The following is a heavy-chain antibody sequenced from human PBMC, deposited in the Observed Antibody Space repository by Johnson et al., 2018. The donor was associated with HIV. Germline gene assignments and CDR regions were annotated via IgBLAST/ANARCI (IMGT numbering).Heavy chain of an antibody. J-gene: IGHJ3*02. D-gene: IGHD4-17*01. CDR1: GFTFSSYG. Sequence: VQLVESGGGVVQPGGSLRLSCAASGFTFSSYGMHWVRQAPGKGLEWVANIKQDGSEKYYVDSVKGRFTISRDNAKNSLYLQMNSLRAEDTAVYYCARPADYGDYSRDAFDIWGQGTMVTVSS. CDR3: ARPADYGDYSRDAFDI. CDR2: IKQDGSEK. V-gene: IGHV3-7*01.